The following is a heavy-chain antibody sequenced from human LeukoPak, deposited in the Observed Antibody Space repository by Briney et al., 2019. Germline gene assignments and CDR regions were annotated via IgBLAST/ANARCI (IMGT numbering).Heavy chain of an antibody. J-gene: IGHJ4*02. V-gene: IGHV3-23*01. CDR1: GLTLSTYA. CDR2: MSGGGGST. Sequence: GGSLRLSCAASGLTLSTYAMSWVRQAPGKGLEWVSAMSGGGGSTYYADSVKGRFIISRDNSKNTLYLQMNSLRAEDTAVYYCAKDKIVVAGNFDYWGQGTQVTVSS. CDR3: AKDKIVVAGNFDY. D-gene: IGHD3-22*01.